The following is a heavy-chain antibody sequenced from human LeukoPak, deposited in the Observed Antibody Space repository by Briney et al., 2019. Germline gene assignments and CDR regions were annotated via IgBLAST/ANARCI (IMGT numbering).Heavy chain of an antibody. CDR3: ARLYGSGSYYYYYMDV. CDR1: GYTFTSYD. J-gene: IGHJ6*03. Sequence: GASVKVSCKASGYTFTSYDINWARQATGQGLEWMGWMNPNSGNTGYAQKFQGRVTITRNTSISTAYMELSSLRSEDTAVYYCARLYGSGSYYYYYMDVWGKGTTVTVSS. CDR2: MNPNSGNT. V-gene: IGHV1-8*03. D-gene: IGHD3-10*01.